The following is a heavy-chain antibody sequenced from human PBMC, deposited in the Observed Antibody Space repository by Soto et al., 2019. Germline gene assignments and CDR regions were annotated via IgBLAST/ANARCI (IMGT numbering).Heavy chain of an antibody. V-gene: IGHV3-30*18. CDR3: AKDYSSWHMTYGMDV. Sequence: QVQLVESGGGVVQPGRSLRLSCAASGFTFSSYGMHWVRQAPGKGLEWVAVISYDGSNKYYADSVKGRFTISRDNSKNTLYLPMNSLSAEDTAVYYCAKDYSSWHMTYGMDVWGQGTTVTVSS. J-gene: IGHJ6*02. CDR1: GFTFSSYG. CDR2: ISYDGSNK. D-gene: IGHD6-13*01.